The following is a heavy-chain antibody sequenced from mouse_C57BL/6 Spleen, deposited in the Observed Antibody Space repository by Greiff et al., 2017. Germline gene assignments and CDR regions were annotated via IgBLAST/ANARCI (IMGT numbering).Heavy chain of an antibody. CDR3: ASGDYDYVGAY. J-gene: IGHJ3*01. Sequence: VQLQQSGPGLVKPSQSLSLTCSVPGYSITSGYYWNWIRQFPGNKLEWMGYISYDGSNNYNPSLKNRISITRDTSKNQFFLKLNSVTTEDTATYYCASGDYDYVGAYWGQGTLVTVSA. D-gene: IGHD2-4*01. CDR1: GYSITSGYY. CDR2: ISYDGSN. V-gene: IGHV3-6*01.